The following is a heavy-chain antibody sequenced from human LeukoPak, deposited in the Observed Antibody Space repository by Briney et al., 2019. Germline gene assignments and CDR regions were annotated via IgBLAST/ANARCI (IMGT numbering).Heavy chain of an antibody. D-gene: IGHD5-18*01. CDR3: ARESGYSYGLAGFFDY. Sequence: GGSLRLSCAASGFTVSSNYMSWVRQAPGKGLEWVSVIYSDGRIHYADSGKGRFTISRDDSKNTLYLQMNSLRAEDTAVYYCARESGYSYGLAGFFDYWGQGTLVTVSS. V-gene: IGHV3-53*01. CDR2: IYSDGRI. J-gene: IGHJ4*02. CDR1: GFTVSSNY.